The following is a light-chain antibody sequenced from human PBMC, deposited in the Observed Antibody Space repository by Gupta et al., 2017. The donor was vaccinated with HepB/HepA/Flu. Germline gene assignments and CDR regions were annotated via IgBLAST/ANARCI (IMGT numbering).Light chain of an antibody. CDR1: QSLLHSNGYNY. Sequence: EIGMTQSPLSLPVTPGESASISCRSSQSLLHSNGYNYLDWYLQKPGQSPQLLIYLGSNRASGVPDRFSGSVSGTDFTLKISRVEAEDVGVYYCMQSLQSPRTFGQGTKVEIK. V-gene: IGKV2-28*01. CDR2: LGS. CDR3: MQSLQSPRT. J-gene: IGKJ1*01.